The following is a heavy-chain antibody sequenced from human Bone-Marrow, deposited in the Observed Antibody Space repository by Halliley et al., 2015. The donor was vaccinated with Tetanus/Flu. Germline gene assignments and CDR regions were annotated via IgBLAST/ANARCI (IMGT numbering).Heavy chain of an antibody. Sequence: WVAVLSNGATQIFLAHPVKGRFAIARAVSKSPVSLQMNSLRSEDTAVYYCAGVEELLLKGAFDLWGQGTLVTVSS. CDR3: AGVEELLLKGAFDL. D-gene: IGHD1-26*01. J-gene: IGHJ4*02. V-gene: IGHV3-30*09. CDR2: LSNGATQI.